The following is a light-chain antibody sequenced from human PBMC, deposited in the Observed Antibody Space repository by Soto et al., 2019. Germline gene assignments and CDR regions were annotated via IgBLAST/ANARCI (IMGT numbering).Light chain of an antibody. CDR2: SAS. J-gene: IGKJ5*01. V-gene: IGKV3-20*01. Sequence: IVLTQSPGTLSLSPGERVTLSCRASQSVTTRLAWYQHKPGHAPTLLMSSASNRASGVPVRFSGSGSGTDFSLTITRLEPEDFALYYCQQYGGSPITVGLGTRLESK. CDR3: QQYGGSPIT. CDR1: QSVTTR.